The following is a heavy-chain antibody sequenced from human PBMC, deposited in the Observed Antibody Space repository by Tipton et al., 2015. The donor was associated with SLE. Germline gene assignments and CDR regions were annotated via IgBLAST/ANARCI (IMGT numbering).Heavy chain of an antibody. J-gene: IGHJ4*02. CDR2: IYCDGTA. V-gene: IGHV4-39*07. CDR1: GASVRSTSYH. CDR3: ARAHDITFFDS. Sequence: TLSLTCFVSGASVRSTSYHWGWIRQPPGKGLEWIGNIYCDGTAYYTPSLESRVSMSIDTSKNQFSLKLSAVTAADTAVYFCARAHDITFFDSWGQGTLVTVSS. D-gene: IGHD3-10*01.